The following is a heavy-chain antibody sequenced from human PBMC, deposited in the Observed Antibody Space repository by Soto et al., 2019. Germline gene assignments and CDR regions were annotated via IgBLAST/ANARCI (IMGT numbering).Heavy chain of an antibody. V-gene: IGHV1-46*01. CDR2: INPSGGST. Sequence: ASVKVSCKASGYTFTSYYMHWVRQAPGQGLEWMGIINPSGGSTSYAQKFQGRVTMTRDTSTSTVYMELSSLRFEDTAVYYCARDSLQHIVVVTATPYGMDVWGQGTTVTVSS. CDR3: ARDSLQHIVVVTATPYGMDV. CDR1: GYTFTSYY. D-gene: IGHD2-21*02. J-gene: IGHJ6*02.